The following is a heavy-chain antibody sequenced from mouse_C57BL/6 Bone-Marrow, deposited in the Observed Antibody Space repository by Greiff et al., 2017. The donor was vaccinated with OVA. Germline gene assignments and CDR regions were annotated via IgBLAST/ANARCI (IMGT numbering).Heavy chain of an antibody. CDR2: INPYNGGT. CDR3: ARGGSWFAY. CDR1: GYTFTDYY. J-gene: IGHJ3*01. Sequence: VQLQQSGPVLVKPGASVKMSCKASGYTFTDYYMNWVKQSHGKSLEWIGVINPYNGGTSYNQKFKGKATLTVDKSSSTAYMELNSLTSEDSAVYYGARGGSWFAYWGQGTLVTVSA. V-gene: IGHV1-19*01.